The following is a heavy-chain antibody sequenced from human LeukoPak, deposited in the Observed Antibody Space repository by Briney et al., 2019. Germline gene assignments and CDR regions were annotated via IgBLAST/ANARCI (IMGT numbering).Heavy chain of an antibody. V-gene: IGHV3-9*01. CDR1: GFTFDDYA. J-gene: IGHJ4*02. D-gene: IGHD3-22*01. Sequence: PGRSLRLSCAASGFTFDDYAMHWVRQAPGKGLEWVSGISWNSGSIGYADSVKGRFTISRDNAKNSLYLQMNSLRAEDTALYYCAKVSTHYYDSSWGFDYWGQGTLVTVSS. CDR2: ISWNSGSI. CDR3: AKVSTHYYDSSWGFDY.